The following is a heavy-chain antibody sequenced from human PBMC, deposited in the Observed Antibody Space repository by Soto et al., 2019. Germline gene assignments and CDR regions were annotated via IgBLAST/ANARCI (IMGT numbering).Heavy chain of an antibody. V-gene: IGHV3-30*18. CDR2: MSDEGSNE. CDR3: VKDFYTSGWLWTQVPPPPGDC. CDR1: GFTFRNYG. J-gene: IGHJ4*02. Sequence: QVQMVESGGGVVQPGRSLRLSCAASGFTFRNYGMHWVRQAPGKGLEWVAVMSDEGSNEYYADSVKGRFTVSRDNSKNTLFLQMNSLTAEDTAVYYCVKDFYTSGWLWTQVPPPPGDCWGQGTLVTVSS. D-gene: IGHD6-13*01.